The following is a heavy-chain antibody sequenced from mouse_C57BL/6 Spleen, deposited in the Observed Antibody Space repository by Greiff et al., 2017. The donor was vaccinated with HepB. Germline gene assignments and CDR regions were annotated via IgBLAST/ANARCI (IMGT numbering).Heavy chain of an antibody. CDR2: IDPSDSYT. V-gene: IGHV1-50*01. Sequence: QVQLKQPGAELVKPGASVKLSCKASGYTFTSYWMQWVKQRPGQGLEWIGEIDPSDSYTNYNQKFKGKATLTVDTSSSTAYMQLSSLTSEDSAVYYCARGAACFAYWGQGTLVTVSA. CDR1: GYTFTSYW. CDR3: ARGAACFAY. J-gene: IGHJ3*01.